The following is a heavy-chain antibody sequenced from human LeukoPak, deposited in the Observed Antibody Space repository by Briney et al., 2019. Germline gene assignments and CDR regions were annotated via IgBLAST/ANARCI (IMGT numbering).Heavy chain of an antibody. CDR3: TTNLISLFGVGY. J-gene: IGHJ4*01. D-gene: IGHD3-3*01. CDR1: GLSFIVLS. Sequence: ASVKVSCKVSGLSFIVLSFHWVRQAPGKGLEWMGGYDPEKDETVYAQKFQGRVTMTEDTSTDTVYMQLSSLRSEDTAIYYCTTNLISLFGVGYWGHGTLVTVSS. V-gene: IGHV1-24*01. CDR2: YDPEKDET.